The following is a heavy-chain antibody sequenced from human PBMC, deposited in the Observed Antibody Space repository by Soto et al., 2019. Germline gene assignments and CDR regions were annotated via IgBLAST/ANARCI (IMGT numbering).Heavy chain of an antibody. CDR3: AREKGDQAFDY. V-gene: IGHV1-2*04. Sequence: GASVKVSCKASGYTFTGYYMHWVRQAPGQGLEWMGWINPNSGGTNYAQKFQGWVTMTRDTSISTAYMELSRLRSDDTAVCYCAREKGDQAFDYWGQGTLVTVSS. J-gene: IGHJ4*02. CDR2: INPNSGGT. CDR1: GYTFTGYY. D-gene: IGHD2-21*02.